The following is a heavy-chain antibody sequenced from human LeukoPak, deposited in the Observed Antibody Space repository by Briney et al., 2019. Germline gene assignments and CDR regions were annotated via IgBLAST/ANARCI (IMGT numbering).Heavy chain of an antibody. CDR3: ASLTLERGGERRTRIDY. CDR1: GGSISSYY. Sequence: SETLSLTCTVSGGSISSYYWSWIRHRPGKGLEWIGYIYYSGSTNYNPSVKSRVTISVDTSKNQFSLKRSSVTAADTAVYYCASLTLERGGERRTRIDYWGQGTLVTVSS. V-gene: IGHV4-59*01. J-gene: IGHJ4*02. CDR2: IYYSGST. D-gene: IGHD1-1*01.